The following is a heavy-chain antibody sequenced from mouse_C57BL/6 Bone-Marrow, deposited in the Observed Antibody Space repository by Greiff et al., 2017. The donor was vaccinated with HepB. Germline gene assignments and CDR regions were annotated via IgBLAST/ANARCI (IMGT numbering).Heavy chain of an antibody. J-gene: IGHJ1*03. CDR1: GYTFTSYW. CDR3: ARSRVRRYWDFDV. Sequence: QVQLQQPGTELVKPGASVKLSCKASGYTFTSYWMHWVKQRPGQGLEWIGNINPSNGGTNYNEKFKSKATLTVDKSSSTTYMQLSSLTSEDSAVYYCARSRVRRYWDFDVWGTGTTVTVSS. D-gene: IGHD2-14*01. CDR2: INPSNGGT. V-gene: IGHV1-53*01.